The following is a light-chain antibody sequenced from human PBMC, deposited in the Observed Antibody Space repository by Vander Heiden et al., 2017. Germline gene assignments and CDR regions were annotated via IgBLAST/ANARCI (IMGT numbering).Light chain of an antibody. J-gene: IGKJ4*01. V-gene: IGKV4-1*01. CDR2: WAS. CDR1: QSVLYSSNNKNY. CDR3: QQYYSTPLT. Sequence: DIVMTQSPDSLAVSLGERATINCKSSQSVLYSSNNKNYLAWYQQKPGQPPELIYWASTRESGVPDRFSGSGSGTDFTLTISSLQAEDVAVYYCQQYYSTPLTFGGGTKVEIK.